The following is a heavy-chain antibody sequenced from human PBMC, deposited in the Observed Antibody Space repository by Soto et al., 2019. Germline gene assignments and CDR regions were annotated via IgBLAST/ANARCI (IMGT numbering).Heavy chain of an antibody. CDR1: GYTFTSYA. Sequence: ASVKVSCKASGYTFTSYAMHWVRQAPGQRLEWMGWINAGNGNTKYSQKFQGRVTITADESTSTAYMELSSLRSEDTAVYYCARDSGSGSYYSTSHPGDAFDIWGQGTMVTVSS. CDR3: ARDSGSGSYYSTSHPGDAFDI. J-gene: IGHJ3*02. D-gene: IGHD3-10*01. CDR2: INAGNGNT. V-gene: IGHV1-3*01.